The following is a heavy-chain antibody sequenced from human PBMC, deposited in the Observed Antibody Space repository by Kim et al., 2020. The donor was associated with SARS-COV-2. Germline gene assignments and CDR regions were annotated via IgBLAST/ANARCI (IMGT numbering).Heavy chain of an antibody. D-gene: IGHD3-10*01. CDR3: AKGGTYYSDAFDL. J-gene: IGHJ3*01. V-gene: IGHV3-23*01. Sequence: ADSWKGRFIISRDNSKNTLYLRLNNLRGEDTAIYYCAKGGTYYSDAFDLWGQGTMVTVSS.